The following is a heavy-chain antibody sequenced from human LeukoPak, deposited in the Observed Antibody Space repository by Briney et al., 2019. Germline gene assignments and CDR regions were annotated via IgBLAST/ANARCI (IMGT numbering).Heavy chain of an antibody. CDR2: IYTSGST. D-gene: IGHD1-7*01. J-gene: IGHJ5*02. Sequence: PSETLSLTCSVSGGSISAYHWAWIRQPAGKGLEWIGRIYTSGSTDYNPSPKSRVTISVDTSKDQFSLKLASLTAADTAVYYCARGGANYMNYGWFDPWGQGTLVTVSS. V-gene: IGHV4-4*07. CDR3: ARGGANYMNYGWFDP. CDR1: GGSISAYH.